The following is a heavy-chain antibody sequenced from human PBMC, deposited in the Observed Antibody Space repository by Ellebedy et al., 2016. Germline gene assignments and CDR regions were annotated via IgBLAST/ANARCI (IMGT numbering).Heavy chain of an antibody. CDR1: GFTFKTYA. D-gene: IGHD2-21*01. CDR3: AKHETDGDYYFDP. J-gene: IGHJ2*01. V-gene: IGHV3-23*01. Sequence: GGSLRLSXAASGFTFKTYAMSWVRQAPGEGLEWVSTLSGSGPKTYYADSVQGRFTTSRDNSKSTLYLQMNSLRAEDTAVYYCAKHETDGDYYFDPWGRGTLVTVSS. CDR2: LSGSGPKT.